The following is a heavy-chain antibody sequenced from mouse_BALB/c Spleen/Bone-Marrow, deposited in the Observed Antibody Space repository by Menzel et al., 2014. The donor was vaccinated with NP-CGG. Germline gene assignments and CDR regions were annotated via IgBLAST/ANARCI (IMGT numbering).Heavy chain of an antibody. J-gene: IGHJ3*01. Sequence: EVQLEESGGGLVQPGGSLKLSCAASGFDFSRYWMSWVRQAPGKGLEWIGEINPDSSTINYTPSLKDKFIITRDNAKNTLYLQRSKVRSEDTALYYCARRAATCFAYWGQGTLVTVSA. CDR2: INPDSSTI. CDR3: ARRAATCFAY. CDR1: GFDFSRYW. D-gene: IGHD3-3*01. V-gene: IGHV4-1*02.